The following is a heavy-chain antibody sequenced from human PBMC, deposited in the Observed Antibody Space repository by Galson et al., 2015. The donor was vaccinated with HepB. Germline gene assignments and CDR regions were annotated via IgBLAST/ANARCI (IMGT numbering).Heavy chain of an antibody. CDR3: TRLLGEMATVTTSFDY. J-gene: IGHJ4*02. Sequence: SLRLSCAASGFIFSDSAMHWVRQASGKGLEWVGRIRSKGENYATAYAASVKGRFTVSRDDSKNTAYLQMNSLKTEDTAVYYCTRLLGEMATVTTSFDYWGQGTLVTVSS. D-gene: IGHD4-17*01. CDR1: GFIFSDSA. CDR2: IRSKGENYAT. V-gene: IGHV3-73*01.